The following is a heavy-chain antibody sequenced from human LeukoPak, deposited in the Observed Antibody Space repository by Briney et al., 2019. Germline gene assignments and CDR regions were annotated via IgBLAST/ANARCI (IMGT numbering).Heavy chain of an antibody. CDR3: AKGRYSYGYLGDY. V-gene: IGHV3-7*03. CDR2: IKQDGSEK. Sequence: PGGSLRLSCAASGFTFSSYWMSWVRQAPGKGLEWVANIKQDGSEKYYVDSVKGRFTISRDNAKNSLYLQMNSLRAEDTAVYYCAKGRYSYGYLGDYWGQGTLVTVSS. J-gene: IGHJ4*02. CDR1: GFTFSSYW. D-gene: IGHD5-18*01.